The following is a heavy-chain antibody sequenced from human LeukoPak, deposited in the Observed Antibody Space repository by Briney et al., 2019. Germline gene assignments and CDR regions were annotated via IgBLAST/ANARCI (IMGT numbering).Heavy chain of an antibody. CDR1: GGSISSNSYY. CDR3: ARRGVYSGSWFDY. J-gene: IGHJ4*02. Sequence: SETLSLTCTVSGGSISSNSYYWDWIRQPPGKGLEWIGNIYYSGSTYYNPSLKSRVTISVDTSSNQFSLKLTSVTAADTAVYYCARRGVYSGSWFDYWGQGTLVTVSS. V-gene: IGHV4-39*01. D-gene: IGHD6-13*01. CDR2: IYYSGST.